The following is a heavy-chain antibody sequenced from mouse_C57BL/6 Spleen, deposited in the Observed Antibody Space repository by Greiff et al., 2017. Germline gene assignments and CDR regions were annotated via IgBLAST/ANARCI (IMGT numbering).Heavy chain of an antibody. J-gene: IGHJ2*01. V-gene: IGHV1-61*01. CDR3: ARGDWDGVDY. Sequence: QVQLQQPGAELVRPGSSVKLSCKASGYTFTSSWMDWVKQRPGQGLEWIGNSYPSDSETHYNQKFKDKATLTVDKSSSTAYMQLSSLTSEDSAVXYCARGDWDGVDYWGQGTTLTVSS. D-gene: IGHD4-1*01. CDR1: GYTFTSSW. CDR2: SYPSDSET.